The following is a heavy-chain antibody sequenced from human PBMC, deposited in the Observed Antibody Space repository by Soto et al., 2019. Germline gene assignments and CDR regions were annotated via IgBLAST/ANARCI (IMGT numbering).Heavy chain of an antibody. CDR3: AREWGLLPYYVMNV. V-gene: IGHV4-61*03. CDR2: ISYTGRT. J-gene: IGHJ6*02. CDR1: GDSVTSGSSY. Sequence: PSETLSLTGIVSGDSVTSGSSYWTWLRQPPGKGLEWIGYISYTGRTKYNPSLQSRVTISVDTSKNDFSLNLSSVTAADTAVYFCAREWGLLPYYVMNVWGHGTAVTVSS. D-gene: IGHD7-27*01.